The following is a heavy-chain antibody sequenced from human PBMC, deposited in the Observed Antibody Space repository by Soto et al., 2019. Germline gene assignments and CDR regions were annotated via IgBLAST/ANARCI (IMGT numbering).Heavy chain of an antibody. V-gene: IGHV1-46*01. Sequence: CKTSGYTFTHYYMHWVRLAPGQGLEWMGVINPGGGYTTYAQKFQGRVTMTRDTSTSTVYMELSSLKSEDTAVYYCGREYFDSRGTPPGDWGQGTLVTVSS. D-gene: IGHD3-22*01. J-gene: IGHJ4*02. CDR3: GREYFDSRGTPPGD. CDR1: GYTFTHYY. CDR2: INPGGGYT.